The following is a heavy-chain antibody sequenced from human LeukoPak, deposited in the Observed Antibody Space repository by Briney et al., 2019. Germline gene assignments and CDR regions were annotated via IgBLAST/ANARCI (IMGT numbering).Heavy chain of an antibody. V-gene: IGHV3-9*01. CDR3: AKGLGGGYWYYFDY. CDR2: ISWNSGSI. J-gene: IGHJ4*02. D-gene: IGHD5-18*01. Sequence: PGRSLRLSCAASGFTFDDYAMHWVRQAPGKGLEWVSGISWNSGSIGCADSVKGRFTISRDNAKNSLYLQMNSLRAEDTALYYCAKGLGGGYWYYFDYWGQGTLVTVSS. CDR1: GFTFDDYA.